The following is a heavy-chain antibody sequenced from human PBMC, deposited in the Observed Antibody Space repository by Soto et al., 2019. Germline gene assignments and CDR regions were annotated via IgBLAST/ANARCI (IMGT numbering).Heavy chain of an antibody. Sequence: PSETLSLPCTFSGGSISRSSYSWAWIRQPPGKGLEWIGTLYYSGNTYYNPSLKSRVTISVDTSKNQFSLKLSSVTAADTAVYYCATRQGGSYNWFDPWGQGTLVTVSS. CDR1: GGSISRSSYS. CDR2: LYYSGNT. J-gene: IGHJ5*02. CDR3: ATRQGGSYNWFDP. V-gene: IGHV4-39*01. D-gene: IGHD2-15*01.